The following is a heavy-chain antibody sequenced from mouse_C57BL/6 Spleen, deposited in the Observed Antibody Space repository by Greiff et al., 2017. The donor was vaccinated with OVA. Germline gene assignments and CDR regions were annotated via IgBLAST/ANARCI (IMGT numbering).Heavy chain of an antibody. Sequence: VQLQQSGPELVKPGASVKISCKASGYAFSSSWMNWVKQRPGKGLEWIGRIYPGDGDTNYNGKFKGKATLTADKSSSTAYMQLSSLTSEDSAVYFCASNKDYYAMDYWGQGTSVTVSS. CDR3: ASNKDYYAMDY. CDR2: IYPGDGDT. CDR1: GYAFSSSW. V-gene: IGHV1-82*01. J-gene: IGHJ4*01.